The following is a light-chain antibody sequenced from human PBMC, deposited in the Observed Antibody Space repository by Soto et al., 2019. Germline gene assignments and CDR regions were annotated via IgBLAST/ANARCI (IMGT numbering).Light chain of an antibody. J-gene: IGKJ2*01. CDR3: EQCYSTPQT. CDR2: AAS. CDR1: QSISSY. V-gene: IGKV1-39*01. Sequence: DIQMTQSPSSLSASVGDRVTITCRASQSISSYLNWYQQKPGKAPKFLIYAASSLQRGLPSRFSGSGSGTDFSLTISSLQPEDFGTYYCEQCYSTPQTFGQGTKLEIK.